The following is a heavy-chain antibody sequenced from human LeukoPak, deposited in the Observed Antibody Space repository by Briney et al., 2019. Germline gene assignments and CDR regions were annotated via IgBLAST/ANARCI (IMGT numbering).Heavy chain of an antibody. Sequence: GASVKVSCKASGGTFSSYAISWVRQAPGQGLEWMGGIIPIFGTANYAQKFQGRVTITADESTSTAYMELSSLRSEDTAVYYCARVRSSGPKPYYYYMDVWGKGTTVTISS. J-gene: IGHJ6*03. CDR2: IIPIFGTA. D-gene: IGHD3-22*01. V-gene: IGHV1-69*13. CDR1: GGTFSSYA. CDR3: ARVRSSGPKPYYYYMDV.